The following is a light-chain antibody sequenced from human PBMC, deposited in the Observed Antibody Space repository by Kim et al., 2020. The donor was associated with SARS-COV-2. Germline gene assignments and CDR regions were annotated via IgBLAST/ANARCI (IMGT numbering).Light chain of an antibody. CDR2: GAS. CDR1: QSVSSNY. V-gene: IGKV3-20*01. J-gene: IGKJ2*01. CDR3: QQCGSSPPYT. Sequence: EIVLTQSPGTLSLSPGERATLSCRASQSVSSNYLAWYQQKPGQAPRLLIYGASSRATGIPDRFSGSGSGTDFTLTVSRLEPEDFAVYYCQQCGSSPPYTFGQGTKLEI.